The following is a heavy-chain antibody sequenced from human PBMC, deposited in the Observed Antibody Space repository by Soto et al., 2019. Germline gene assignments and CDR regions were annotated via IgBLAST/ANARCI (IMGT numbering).Heavy chain of an antibody. CDR3: AKEEEAYGCLFYYDSSGCYSYVAY. CDR2: ISGSGGST. Sequence: GGSLRLSWAASGFIFSSYAMSWVRQAPGKKLEWVSAISGSGGSTYYADSVKGRFTISRDNSKNTLYLQMNSQRAEDTAVYYCAKEEEAYGCLFYYDSSGCYSYVAYLGLRTLVXVSS. J-gene: IGHJ4*02. D-gene: IGHD3-22*01. CDR1: GFIFSSYA. V-gene: IGHV3-23*01.